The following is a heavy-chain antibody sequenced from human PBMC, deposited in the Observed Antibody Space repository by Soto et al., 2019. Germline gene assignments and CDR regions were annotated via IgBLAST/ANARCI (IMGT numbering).Heavy chain of an antibody. V-gene: IGHV4-39*01. CDR3: ERHLETYYYDSSGYYWFDP. D-gene: IGHD3-22*01. Sequence: SETLSLTCTVSGGSISSSSYYWGWIRQPPGKGLEWIGSSYYSGSTCYNPSLKSRVTISVDTSKNQFSLKLSSVTAADTAVYYCERHLETYYYDSSGYYWFDPWGQGTLVTVSS. CDR1: GGSISSSSYY. CDR2: SYYSGST. J-gene: IGHJ5*02.